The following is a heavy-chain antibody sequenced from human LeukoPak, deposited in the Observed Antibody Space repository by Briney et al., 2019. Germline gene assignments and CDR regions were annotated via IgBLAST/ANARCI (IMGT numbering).Heavy chain of an antibody. D-gene: IGHD3-22*01. CDR3: ASDYYDSSGYYFDY. V-gene: IGHV3-73*01. CDR2: IRTKTNKYIT. Sequence: GGSLRLSCAASGFTFSDSAIHWDRQASGRGLEWLGRIRTKTNKYITAYAASLKGRFTISRDDSENMAYLQMNSLKTEDTAVYYCASDYYDSSGYYFDYWGQGTLVTVSS. CDR1: GFTFSDSA. J-gene: IGHJ4*02.